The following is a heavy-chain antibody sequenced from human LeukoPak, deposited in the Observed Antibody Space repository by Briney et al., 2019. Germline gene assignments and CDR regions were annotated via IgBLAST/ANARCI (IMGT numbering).Heavy chain of an antibody. Sequence: PGGSLRLSCAASGFTFSSYWMTWVRQAPGKGLEWVANINQDGGEKYYVDSVKGRFTISRDNAKNSLYLQMNSLRAEDTAVYYCARSSAFSPNWIFWDYWGQGTLVTVSS. D-gene: IGHD1-20*01. CDR2: INQDGGEK. CDR1: GFTFSSYW. V-gene: IGHV3-7*01. CDR3: ARSSAFSPNWIFWDY. J-gene: IGHJ4*02.